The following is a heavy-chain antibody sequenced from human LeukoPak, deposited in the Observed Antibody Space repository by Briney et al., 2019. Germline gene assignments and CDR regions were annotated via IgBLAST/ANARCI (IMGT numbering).Heavy chain of an antibody. D-gene: IGHD5-24*01. CDR2: ISGGGETT. Sequence: GGSLRLSCAASGFTFNNYAMNWVRQAPGKGLEWVSSISGGGETTYYADSAKGRFTISRDNSQNTLYLQMNSLRAEDTAVYYCARRIQGMAPYYFDYWGQGTLVTVSS. V-gene: IGHV3-23*01. CDR3: ARRIQGMAPYYFDY. CDR1: GFTFNNYA. J-gene: IGHJ4*02.